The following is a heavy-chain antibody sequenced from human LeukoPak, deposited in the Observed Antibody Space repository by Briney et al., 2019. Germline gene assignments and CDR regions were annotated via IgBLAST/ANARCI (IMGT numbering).Heavy chain of an antibody. CDR2: IYTSGST. D-gene: IGHD1-26*01. V-gene: IGHV4-4*07. CDR1: GGSISSYY. CDR3: ARENSGSYREFDY. Sequence: SETLSLTCTVSGGSISSYYWSWIRQPAGKRLEWIGRIYTSGSTNYNASLKSRVSMSVDTSKNQFSLKLSSVTAADTAVFYCARENSGSYREFDYWGQGTLVTVSS. J-gene: IGHJ4*02.